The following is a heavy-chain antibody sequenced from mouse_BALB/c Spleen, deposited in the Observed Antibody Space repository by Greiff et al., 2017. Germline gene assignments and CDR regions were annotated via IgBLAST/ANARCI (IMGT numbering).Heavy chain of an antibody. CDR2: ISTYYGNT. Sequence: QVQLQQSGPELVRPGVSVKISCKGSGYTFTDYAMHWVKQSHAKSLEWIGVISTYYGNTNYNQKFKGKATMTVDKSSSTAYMELLSLTSEDSAVYYCAKGITTVVPGFAYWGQGTLVTVSA. V-gene: IGHV1-67*01. J-gene: IGHJ3*01. CDR1: GYTFTDYA. CDR3: AKGITTVVPGFAY. D-gene: IGHD1-1*01.